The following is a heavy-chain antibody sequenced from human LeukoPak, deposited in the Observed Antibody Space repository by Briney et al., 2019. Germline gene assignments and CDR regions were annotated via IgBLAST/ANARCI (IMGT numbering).Heavy chain of an antibody. CDR3: ARVAYCSSTSCHFFDY. CDR1: GFTFSSYW. D-gene: IGHD2-2*01. J-gene: IGHJ4*02. CDR2: IKQDGSEK. V-gene: IGHV3-7*01. Sequence: GGSLRLSCAASGFTFSSYWMSWVRQAPGKGLEWVANIKQDGSEKYYVDSVKGRFTISRDNAKNSLYLQMISLRAEDTAVYYCARVAYCSSTSCHFFDYWGQGTLVTVSS.